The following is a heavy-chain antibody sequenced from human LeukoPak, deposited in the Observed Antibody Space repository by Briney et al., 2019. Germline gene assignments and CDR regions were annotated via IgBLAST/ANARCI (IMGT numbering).Heavy chain of an antibody. CDR1: GFTFSSYW. D-gene: IGHD7-27*01. V-gene: IGHV3-74*01. Sequence: PGGSLRLSCAASGFTFSSYWMHWVRQAPGKGLEWVSRINPGGGSTSYADSVKGRFTISRDNSKNTLYLQMNSLRADDTAVYYCAKGSMNWGNYFFDYWGQGTLVTVSS. CDR3: AKGSMNWGNYFFDY. J-gene: IGHJ4*02. CDR2: INPGGGST.